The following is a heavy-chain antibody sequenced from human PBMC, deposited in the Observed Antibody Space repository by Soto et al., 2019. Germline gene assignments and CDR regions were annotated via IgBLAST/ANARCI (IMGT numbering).Heavy chain of an antibody. CDR2: ISSDGSST. CDR1: GFTFSSYW. J-gene: IGHJ1*01. V-gene: IGHV3-74*01. Sequence: EVQLVESGGGLVQPGGSLRLSCAASGFTFSSYWMHWVRQAPGKGLVWVSRISSDGSSTGYADPVKGRFTISISRDNAKNMLFLQMTSLRAEDTAVYYCVSSRLACSVGRCVVEYFQNWGQGTLVTVSS. D-gene: IGHD2-15*01. CDR3: VSSRLACSVGRCVVEYFQN.